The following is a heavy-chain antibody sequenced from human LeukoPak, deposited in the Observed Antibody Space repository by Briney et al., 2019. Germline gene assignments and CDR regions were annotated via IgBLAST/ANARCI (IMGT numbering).Heavy chain of an antibody. J-gene: IGHJ4*02. CDR3: AKDTRDDHHSDY. CDR1: GFTFSAYG. V-gene: IGHV3-30*18. Sequence: QPGGSLRLSCAVSGFTFSAYGMHWVRQAPGKGLEWVAIISYDGINKYYPDSVKGRFTISRDNSKNTLYLHMNSLRAEDTAVYYCAKDTRDDHHSDYWGQGTLVTVSS. CDR2: ISYDGINK. D-gene: IGHD1-14*01.